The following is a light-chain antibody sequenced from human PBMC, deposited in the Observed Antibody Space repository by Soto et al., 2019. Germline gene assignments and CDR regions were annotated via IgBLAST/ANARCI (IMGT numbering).Light chain of an antibody. V-gene: IGLV2-14*01. Sequence: QSALTQPASVSGSPGQSITISCTGTSSDVGRFNFVSWFQQHPGKAPKLLIYEVTKRPSGVSNRFSGSKSGNTASLTISGLQTEDEADYCSSYTTRSTYVFGTGTKVT. J-gene: IGLJ1*01. CDR1: SSDVGRFNF. CDR3: SSYTTRSTYV. CDR2: EVT.